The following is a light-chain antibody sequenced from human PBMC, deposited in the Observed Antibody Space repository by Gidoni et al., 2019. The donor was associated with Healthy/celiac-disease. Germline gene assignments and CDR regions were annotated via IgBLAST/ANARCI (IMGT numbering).Light chain of an antibody. V-gene: IGLV2-14*01. CDR2: DVS. J-gene: IGLJ2*01. CDR3: SSYTSSSTRV. CDR1: SSDVGGYNY. Sequence: SALTQPASVSGSPAHSITISCTGTSSDVGGYNYVSWYHQHPGKAPKLMIYDVSNRPSGVSNRCSGSKSGNTASLTIAGLQAEDEADYYCSSYTSSSTRVFGGGTKLTVL.